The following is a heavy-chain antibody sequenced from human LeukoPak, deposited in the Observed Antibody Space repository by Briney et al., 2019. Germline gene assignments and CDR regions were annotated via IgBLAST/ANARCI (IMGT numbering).Heavy chain of an antibody. V-gene: IGHV1-69*05. CDR2: IIPIFGTA. Sequence: SVKVSCKASGGTFSSYAISWVRQAPGQGLEWMGGIIPIFGTANYAQKFQGRVTITTDESTSTAYMELSSLRSEDTAVYYCATTGTAALPPRKAPYYYYGMDVWGQGTTVTVSS. CDR3: ATTGTAALPPRKAPYYYYGMDV. D-gene: IGHD2-21*02. J-gene: IGHJ6*02. CDR1: GGTFSSYA.